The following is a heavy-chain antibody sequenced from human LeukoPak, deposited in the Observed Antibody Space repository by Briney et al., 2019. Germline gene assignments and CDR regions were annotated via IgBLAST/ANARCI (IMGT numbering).Heavy chain of an antibody. J-gene: IGHJ4*02. CDR1: GFTFSSYG. D-gene: IGHD5-24*01. Sequence: GRSLRPSCAASGFTFSSYGMHWVRQAPGKGLEWVAVISYDGSNKYYADSVKGRFTISRDNSKNTLYLQMNSLRAEDTAVYYCAKDQMALFDYWGQGTLVTVSS. V-gene: IGHV3-30*18. CDR2: ISYDGSNK. CDR3: AKDQMALFDY.